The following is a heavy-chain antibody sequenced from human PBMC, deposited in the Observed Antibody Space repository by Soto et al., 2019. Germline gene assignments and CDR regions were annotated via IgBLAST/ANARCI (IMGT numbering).Heavy chain of an antibody. D-gene: IGHD3-22*01. J-gene: IGHJ3*02. CDR2: INAGNGNT. CDR1: GYTFTSYA. V-gene: IGHV1-3*01. Sequence: ASVKVSCKASGYTFTSYAMQWVRQAPGQRLEWMGWINAGNGNTKYSQKFQGRVTITSDTSASTDYMELSSLRSEDTAVYYCAKDKAITMIVVVTDAFDIWGQGTMVTVS. CDR3: AKDKAITMIVVVTDAFDI.